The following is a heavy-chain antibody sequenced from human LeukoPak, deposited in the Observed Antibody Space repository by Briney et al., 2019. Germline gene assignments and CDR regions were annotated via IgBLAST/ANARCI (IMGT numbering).Heavy chain of an antibody. CDR1: GFTFSSYG. D-gene: IGHD6-13*01. CDR2: ISYDGSNK. CDR3: AKDRVAAAGVTNYFGY. V-gene: IGHV3-30*18. Sequence: TGGSLRVSCAASGFTFSSYGMHWVRQAPGKGLEWVAVISYDGSNKYYADSVKGRFTISRDNSKNTLYLQMNSLRAEDTAVYYCAKDRVAAAGVTNYFGYWGQGTLVTVSS. J-gene: IGHJ4*02.